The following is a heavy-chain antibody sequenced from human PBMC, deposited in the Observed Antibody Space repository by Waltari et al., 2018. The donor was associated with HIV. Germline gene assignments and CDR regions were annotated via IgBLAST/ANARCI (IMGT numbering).Heavy chain of an antibody. D-gene: IGHD4-17*01. CDR2: LSSSSSYI. Sequence: EVQLVESGGGLVKPGGSLRLSCAASGFTFSSYSMNWVRQAPGKGRGGVSSLSSSSSYIYYADSVKGRFTISRDNAKNSLYLQMNSLRAEDTAVYYCARDISDGDYPGWGQGTLVTVSS. J-gene: IGHJ4*02. V-gene: IGHV3-21*01. CDR3: ARDISDGDYPG. CDR1: GFTFSSYS.